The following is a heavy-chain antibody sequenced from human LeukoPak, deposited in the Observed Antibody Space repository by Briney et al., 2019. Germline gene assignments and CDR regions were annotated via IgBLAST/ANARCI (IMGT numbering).Heavy chain of an antibody. CDR1: GGSISSGSYY. CDR2: IYTSGST. CDR3: ARDLYLRGYCSGGNCYSWFDP. Sequence: PSETLSLTCTVSGGSISSGSYYWSWIRQPAGKGLEWIGRIYTSGSTNYNPSLKSRVTISVDTSKNQFSLKLSSVTAADTAVYYCARDLYLRGYCSGGNCYSWFDPWGQGTLVTVSS. J-gene: IGHJ5*02. V-gene: IGHV4-61*02. D-gene: IGHD2-15*01.